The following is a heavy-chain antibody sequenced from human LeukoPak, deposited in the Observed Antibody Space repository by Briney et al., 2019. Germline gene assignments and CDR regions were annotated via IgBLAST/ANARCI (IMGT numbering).Heavy chain of an antibody. D-gene: IGHD3-3*01. V-gene: IGHV4-39*01. CDR2: IYYTVST. Sequence: SETLSLTFTVSGGSISSSTHYWGWIRQPPGKGLERMGSIYYTVSTYYNPSLRSRVTISVDTSKNQFSLKLSSVTAADTAVYYCARSGGSGYYSPFDSWGQGNLVTVSS. CDR1: GGSISSSTHY. J-gene: IGHJ4*02. CDR3: ARSGGSGYYSPFDS.